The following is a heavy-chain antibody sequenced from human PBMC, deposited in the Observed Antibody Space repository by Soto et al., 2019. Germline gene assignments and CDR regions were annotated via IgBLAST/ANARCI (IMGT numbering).Heavy chain of an antibody. CDR1: GGTFSSYA. V-gene: IGHV1-69*13. Sequence: SVKVSCKASGGTFSSYAISWVRQAPGQGLEWMGGIIPIFGTANYAQKFQGRVTITADESTSTAYVELSSLRSEDTAVYYCARDVTYYDSSGYYFNWFDPWGQGTLVTVSS. J-gene: IGHJ5*02. CDR3: ARDVTYYDSSGYYFNWFDP. CDR2: IIPIFGTA. D-gene: IGHD3-22*01.